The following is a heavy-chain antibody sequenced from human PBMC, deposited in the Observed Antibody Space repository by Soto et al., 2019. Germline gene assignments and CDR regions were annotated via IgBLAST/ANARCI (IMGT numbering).Heavy chain of an antibody. D-gene: IGHD6-19*01. V-gene: IGHV1-18*01. CDR3: ARDRGVAPPVAGNTHYYYYMDV. J-gene: IGHJ6*03. CDR1: GYSFTNYG. Sequence: QDQLVQSGVEVKKPGASVKVSCKASGYSFTNYGITWVRQAPGQGCEWMGWISAYNGNTNYAQKFQGRVTMTTDAFTSTAYLELRSLRSDDTAVYYCARDRGVAPPVAGNTHYYYYMDVWGKGTTVTVSS. CDR2: ISAYNGNT.